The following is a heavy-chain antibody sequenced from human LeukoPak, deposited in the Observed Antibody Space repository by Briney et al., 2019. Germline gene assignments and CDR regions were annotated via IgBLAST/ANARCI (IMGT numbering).Heavy chain of an antibody. CDR3: ARDPGYSSGWYPDY. D-gene: IGHD6-19*01. J-gene: IGHJ4*02. CDR1: GASISSLY. CDR2: IYTSGST. Sequence: SETLSLTCAVSGASISSLYWNWIRQPAGKGLEWIGRIYTSGSTNYNPSLKSRVTMSVDTSKNQFSLKLSSVTAADTAVYYCARDPGYSSGWYPDYWGQGTLVTVSS. V-gene: IGHV4-4*07.